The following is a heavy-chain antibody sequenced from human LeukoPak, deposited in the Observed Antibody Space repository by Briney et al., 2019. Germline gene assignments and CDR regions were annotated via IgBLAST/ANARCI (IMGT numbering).Heavy chain of an antibody. V-gene: IGHV4-31*03. CDR2: IYYSGST. Sequence: PSETLSLTCTVSGGSISSGGYYWSWIRQHPGKGLEWIGYIYYSGSTYYNPSLKSRVTISVDTSKNQFSLKLSSVTAADTAVYYCAREGRVTFGGVIVIGAFDIWGQGTMVTVSS. J-gene: IGHJ3*02. CDR3: AREGRVTFGGVIVIGAFDI. CDR1: GGSISSGGYY. D-gene: IGHD3-16*02.